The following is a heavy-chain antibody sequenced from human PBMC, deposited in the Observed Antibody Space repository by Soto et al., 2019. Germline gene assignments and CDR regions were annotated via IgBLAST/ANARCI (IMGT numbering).Heavy chain of an antibody. D-gene: IGHD2-2*01. J-gene: IGHJ4*02. CDR1: GFTFSSYA. CDR3: ARESIVVVPAATYYFDY. CDR2: ISYDGSNK. V-gene: IGHV3-30-3*01. Sequence: QVQPVESGGGVVQPGRSLRLSCAASGFTFSSYAMHWVRQAPGKGLEWVAVISYDGSNKYYADSVKGRFTISRDNSKNTLYLQMNSLRAEDTAVYYCARESIVVVPAATYYFDYWGQGTLVTVSS.